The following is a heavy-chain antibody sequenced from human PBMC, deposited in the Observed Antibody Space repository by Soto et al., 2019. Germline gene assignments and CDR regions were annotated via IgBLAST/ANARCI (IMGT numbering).Heavy chain of an antibody. CDR1: GFTFDDYA. J-gene: IGHJ5*02. D-gene: IGHD2-15*01. V-gene: IGHV3-43D*04. CDR3: TKAQYCRGGSFFLIES. Sequence: EVQLVESGGVVVHPGGSLRLSCAASGFTFDDYAMHWVRQVPGKGLEWVSIISKDGDWTHYADSVKGRFTISRDNNKNSLFLQMNGLRPEDTALYYCTKAQYCRGGSFFLIESWGQGNLVTVSS. CDR2: ISKDGDWT.